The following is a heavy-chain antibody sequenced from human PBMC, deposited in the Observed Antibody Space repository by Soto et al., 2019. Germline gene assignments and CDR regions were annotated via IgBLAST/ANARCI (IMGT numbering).Heavy chain of an antibody. Sequence: QVQLQESGPGLVKPSETLSLTCTVSGGSVSSGSYYWSWIRQPPGKGLEWIGYIDYSGSTNYNPSLKGRVTISVDTFKNQFSLKLSSVTAADTAVYYCARGIDGWYRGGYYYGMDVWGHGTTVTVSS. CDR3: ARGIDGWYRGGYYYGMDV. CDR2: IDYSGST. D-gene: IGHD6-19*01. CDR1: GGSVSSGSYY. J-gene: IGHJ6*02. V-gene: IGHV4-61*01.